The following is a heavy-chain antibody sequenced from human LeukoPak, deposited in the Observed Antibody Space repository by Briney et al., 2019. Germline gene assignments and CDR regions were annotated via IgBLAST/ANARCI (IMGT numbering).Heavy chain of an antibody. V-gene: IGHV1-24*01. Sequence: ASVKVSCKVSGYTLTELSMHWVRQAPGKGLEWMGGFDPEDGETIYAQKFQGRVTMTEDTSTDTACMELRSLRSDDTAVYYCARDWGARVGAFDYWGQGTLVTVSS. CDR2: FDPEDGET. J-gene: IGHJ4*02. CDR1: GYTLTELS. CDR3: ARDWGARVGAFDY. D-gene: IGHD1-26*01.